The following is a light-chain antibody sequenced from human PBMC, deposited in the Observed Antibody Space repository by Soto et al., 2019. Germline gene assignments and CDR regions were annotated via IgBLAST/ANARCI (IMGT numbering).Light chain of an antibody. CDR3: QQRSNWPPSIT. CDR2: DAS. V-gene: IGKV3-11*01. Sequence: EIVLTQSPATLSLSPGERATLSCRASQSVSSYLAWYQKKPGQAPRLLIYDASNRATGIPARLSGSGSGTDFTLTISSLEPEDFAVYYCQQRSNWPPSITFGQGTRLEIK. CDR1: QSVSSY. J-gene: IGKJ5*01.